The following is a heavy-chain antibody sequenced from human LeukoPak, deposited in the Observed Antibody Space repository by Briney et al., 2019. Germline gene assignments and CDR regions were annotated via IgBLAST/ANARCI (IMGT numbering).Heavy chain of an antibody. V-gene: IGHV7-4-1*02. CDR3: ARDVVVAIGDAGDY. D-gene: IGHD2-15*01. Sequence: ASVKVPCKASGYTFTNYAMNWVRQAPGQGLEWMGWINTNTGNPTYAQGFTGRFVFSLDTSVSTAYLQISSLKAEDTAVYYCARDVVVAIGDAGDYWGQGTLVTVSS. CDR1: GYTFTNYA. CDR2: INTNTGNP. J-gene: IGHJ4*02.